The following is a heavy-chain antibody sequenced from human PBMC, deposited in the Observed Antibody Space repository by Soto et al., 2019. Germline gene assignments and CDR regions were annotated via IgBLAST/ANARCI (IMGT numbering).Heavy chain of an antibody. CDR1: GFTFSSYG. D-gene: IGHD5-12*01. Sequence: QVQLVESGGGVVQPGRSLRLSCAASGFTFSSYGMHWVRQAPGKGLEWVAVISYDGSNKYYADSVKGRFIISRDNSKNTLYLQMNSLRAEDTAVYCCAKDRDGYFNYLEYCGQGTLVTVSS. V-gene: IGHV3-30*18. CDR3: AKDRDGYFNYLEY. CDR2: ISYDGSNK. J-gene: IGHJ4*02.